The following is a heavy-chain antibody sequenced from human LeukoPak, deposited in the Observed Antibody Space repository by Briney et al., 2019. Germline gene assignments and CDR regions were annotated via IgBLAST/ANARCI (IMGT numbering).Heavy chain of an antibody. D-gene: IGHD3-10*01. CDR2: IDWNSGAI. CDR1: GFTFDDYG. CDR3: VKDRAANLYGSGAFEY. V-gene: IGHV3-9*01. Sequence: GGSLRLSCAASGFTFDDYGIHWVRHAPGKGLERVSGIDWNSGAIGYADSVKGRFTISRDNAKNSLYLQMNGLRAEDTALYYCVKDRAANLYGSGAFEYWGQGTLVTVSS. J-gene: IGHJ4*02.